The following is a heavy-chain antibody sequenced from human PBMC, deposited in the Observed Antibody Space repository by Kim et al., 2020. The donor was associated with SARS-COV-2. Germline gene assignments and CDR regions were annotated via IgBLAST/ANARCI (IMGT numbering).Heavy chain of an antibody. Sequence: SETLSLTCTVSGGSISRYYWGWIRQPPGKGLEWIGYIYYSGSTNYNPSLKSRVTISVDTSKNQFSLKLSSVTAADTAVYYCARENYDSSGYYYYGMDVWGQGTTIPVSS. J-gene: IGHJ6*02. CDR3: ARENYDSSGYYYYGMDV. D-gene: IGHD3-22*01. CDR1: GGSISRYY. V-gene: IGHV4-59*12. CDR2: IYYSGST.